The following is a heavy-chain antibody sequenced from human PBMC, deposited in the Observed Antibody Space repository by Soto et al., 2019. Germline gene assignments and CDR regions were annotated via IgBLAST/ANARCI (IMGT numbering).Heavy chain of an antibody. CDR2: MSYDGSNK. Sequence: PGGSLRLSCAASGFTFNNYGMHWVRQAPGKGLEWVAVMSYDGSNKYYADSVKGRFTISRDNSRNTLYLQMSSLRAEDTAVYYCAKASYYYDSSGYRWEWYYFDYWGQGTLVTVSS. J-gene: IGHJ4*02. D-gene: IGHD3-22*01. V-gene: IGHV3-30*18. CDR3: AKASYYYDSSGYRWEWYYFDY. CDR1: GFTFNNYG.